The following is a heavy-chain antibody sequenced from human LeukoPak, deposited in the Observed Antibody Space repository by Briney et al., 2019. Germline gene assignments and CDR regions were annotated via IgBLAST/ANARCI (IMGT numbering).Heavy chain of an antibody. CDR1: GFTFSSYA. Sequence: HSGGSLRLSCAASGFTFSSYAMSWVRQAPGKGLEWVSAISGSGGSTYYADSVKGRFTISRDNSKNTLYLQMNSLRAEDTAVYYCAKDQVIVLLTSFDYWGQGTLVTVSS. CDR2: ISGSGGST. D-gene: IGHD2-8*01. CDR3: AKDQVIVLLTSFDY. V-gene: IGHV3-23*01. J-gene: IGHJ4*02.